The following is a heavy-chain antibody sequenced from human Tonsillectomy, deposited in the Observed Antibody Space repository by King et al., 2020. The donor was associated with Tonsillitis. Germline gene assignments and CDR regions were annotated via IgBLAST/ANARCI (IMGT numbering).Heavy chain of an antibody. V-gene: IGHV3-13*01. J-gene: IGHJ3*02. CDR1: GFTFSSYD. CDR2: IGTAGDT. D-gene: IGHD6-13*01. CDR3: AREGYLHAFDI. Sequence: LQLVQSGGGLVQPGGSLRLSCAASGFTFSSYDMHWVRQATGKGLEWVSAIGTAGDTYYPGSVKGRFTISRENAKNSLYLQMNSLRAGDTAVYYCAREGYLHAFDIWGQGTMVTVSS.